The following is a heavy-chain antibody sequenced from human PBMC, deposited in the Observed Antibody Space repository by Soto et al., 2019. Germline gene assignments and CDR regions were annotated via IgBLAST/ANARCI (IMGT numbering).Heavy chain of an antibody. V-gene: IGHV4-31*03. D-gene: IGHD2-2*01. CDR1: GGSISSGGYY. J-gene: IGHJ4*02. CDR2: IYYSGST. Sequence: SETLSLTCTVSGGSISSGGYYWSWIRQHPGKGLEWIGYIYYSGSTYYNPSLKSRVTISVDTSKNQFSLKLSSVTAADTAVYYCARVVVPAATDRDYFDYWGQGTLVTVSS. CDR3: ARVVVPAATDRDYFDY.